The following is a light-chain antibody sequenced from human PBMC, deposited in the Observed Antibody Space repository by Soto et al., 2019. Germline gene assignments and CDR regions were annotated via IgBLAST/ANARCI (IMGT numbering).Light chain of an antibody. J-gene: IGKJ5*01. Sequence: QMEKSSSTECGVVEESRSRSWRASQTISSWLAWYQQKPGKAPKLLIYEASSLESGVPSRFSVSGSGPEFTLASSRLLPDDLPSYYCQQFDQYPITCAQGTRLEIK. V-gene: IGKV1-5*01. CDR3: QQFDQYPIT. CDR1: QTISSW. CDR2: EAS.